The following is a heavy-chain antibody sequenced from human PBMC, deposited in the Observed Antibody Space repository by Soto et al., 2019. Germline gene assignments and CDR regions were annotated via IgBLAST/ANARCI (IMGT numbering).Heavy chain of an antibody. CDR2: ISYDGSNK. V-gene: IGHV3-30*18. Sequence: QVQLVESGGGVVQPGRSPRLSCAASGFTFSSYGMHWVRQAPGKGLEWVAVISYDGSNKYYADSVKGRFTISRDNSKNTLYLQMNSLRAEDTAVYYCAKVVEDSSSSVFDYYYGMDVWGQGTTVTVSS. CDR3: AKVVEDSSSSVFDYYYGMDV. J-gene: IGHJ6*02. D-gene: IGHD6-6*01. CDR1: GFTFSSYG.